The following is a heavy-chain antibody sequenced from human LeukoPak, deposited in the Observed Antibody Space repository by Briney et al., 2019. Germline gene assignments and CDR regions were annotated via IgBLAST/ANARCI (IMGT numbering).Heavy chain of an antibody. CDR1: GLTFSRYN. CDR3: ATYTNWVAGDV. V-gene: IGHV3-21*01. CDR2: IGTSSNNI. J-gene: IGHJ6*02. D-gene: IGHD1-1*01. Sequence: PGGSLRLSCAASGLTFSRYNMNWVRQAPGKGLEWVSSIGTSSNNIYYTDSVKGRFTISRDNAKNSLYLQVDSLRVEDTAVYFCATYTNWVAGDVWGQGTSVSVSS.